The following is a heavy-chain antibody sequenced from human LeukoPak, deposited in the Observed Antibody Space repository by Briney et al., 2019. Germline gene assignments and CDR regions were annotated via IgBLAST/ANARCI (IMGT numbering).Heavy chain of an antibody. Sequence: PGGSLRLSCTASGFRFSDFWMHWVRQAPGKGLEWVSLIRGDWHDTTYADSVKGRFTISRDNAQNTLYLQMNSLRVEDTAVYYCASDRVLGSGSLDNWGQGTLVTVSS. CDR3: ASDRVLGSGSLDN. CDR1: GFRFSDFW. CDR2: IRGDWHDT. D-gene: IGHD3-10*01. J-gene: IGHJ4*02. V-gene: IGHV3-74*01.